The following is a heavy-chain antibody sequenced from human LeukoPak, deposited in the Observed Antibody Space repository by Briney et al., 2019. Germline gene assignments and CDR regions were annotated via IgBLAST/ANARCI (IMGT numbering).Heavy chain of an antibody. CDR2: IRSVGGNK. V-gene: IGHV3-30*02. CDR3: AEATENWAFDY. D-gene: IGHD2/OR15-2a*01. Sequence: GGSLRLSCAASGFTFSSYGMHWVRQAPGEGLEWVAFIRSVGGNKYYADSVKGRFTISRDDSKNTLFLQMNSLRPEDTAVYYCAEATENWAFDYWGQGTLVTVSS. J-gene: IGHJ4*02. CDR1: GFTFSSYG.